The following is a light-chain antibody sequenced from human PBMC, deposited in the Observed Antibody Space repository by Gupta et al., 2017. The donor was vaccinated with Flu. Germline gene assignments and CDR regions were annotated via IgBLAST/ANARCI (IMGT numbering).Light chain of an antibody. V-gene: IGLV1-51*01. J-gene: IGLJ2*01. CDR3: GAWDCRLNVYV. Sequence: SISCSGRRYVIGNTSVSWYMQLPGTAPKLLIYDNNTRPLGVPYRFSGSKSDASATLGMTRLHAEDEADYHCGAWDCRLNVYVFGGGTKLTVL. CDR1: RYVIGNTS. CDR2: DNN.